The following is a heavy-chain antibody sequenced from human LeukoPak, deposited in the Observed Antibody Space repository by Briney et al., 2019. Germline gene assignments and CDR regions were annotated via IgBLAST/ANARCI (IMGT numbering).Heavy chain of an antibody. CDR1: GYSFTSYW. CDR3: ARHPGGYSSSPGYYYMDV. J-gene: IGHJ6*03. D-gene: IGHD6-6*01. V-gene: IGHV5-51*01. CDR2: IYPGDSDT. Sequence: EESLKISCKGSGYSFTSYWIGWVRQMPGKGLEWMGIIYPGDSDTRYSPSFQGQVTISADKSISTAYLQWSSLKASDTAMYYCARHPGGYSSSPGYYYMDVWGKGTTVTVSS.